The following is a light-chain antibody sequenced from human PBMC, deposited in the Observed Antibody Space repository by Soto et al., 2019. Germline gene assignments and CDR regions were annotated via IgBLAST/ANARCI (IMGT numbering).Light chain of an antibody. CDR2: EVT. V-gene: IGLV2-14*01. J-gene: IGLJ3*02. CDR3: TSYTSGTTLVV. Sequence: QSALTQPASVSGSPGQSITISCTGTRSDVGGYNYVSWYQQHPGKAPKLIIYEVTARPSGVSNRFSGSKSGSTASLTISGLQADDEADYYCTSYTSGTTLVVFGGGTKVTVL. CDR1: RSDVGGYNY.